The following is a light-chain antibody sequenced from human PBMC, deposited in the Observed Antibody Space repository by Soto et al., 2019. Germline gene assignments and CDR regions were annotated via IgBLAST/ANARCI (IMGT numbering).Light chain of an antibody. J-gene: IGKJ1*01. Sequence: EIVLTQSPDTLASFPGDRVTLSCRASQAVNTRLAWYQHKPGQAPRLLIYLASNRAAGVPARFSGSGSGTDFTLTISDVEPEDFAVYYCHQRQRWPRTFGQGSKVDI. CDR3: HQRQRWPRT. CDR1: QAVNTR. CDR2: LAS. V-gene: IGKV3-11*01.